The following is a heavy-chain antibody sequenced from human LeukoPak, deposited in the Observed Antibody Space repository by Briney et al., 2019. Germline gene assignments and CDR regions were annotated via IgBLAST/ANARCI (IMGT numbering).Heavy chain of an antibody. J-gene: IGHJ4*02. V-gene: IGHV4-39*07. D-gene: IGHD6-13*01. CDR2: IYYTGNT. CDR3: ARGRASSWRYAYFDY. CDR1: GDSVGSSSYY. Sequence: SETLSLTCTVSGDSVGSSSYYWGWIRQPPGKGLEWIGLIYYTGNTFYNPSLKSRVTLSVDTSKNQFSLKLNSVTAADTAVYYCARGRASSWRYAYFDYWGQGTLVTVSS.